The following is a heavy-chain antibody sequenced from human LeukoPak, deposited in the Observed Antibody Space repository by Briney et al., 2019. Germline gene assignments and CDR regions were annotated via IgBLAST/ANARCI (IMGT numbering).Heavy chain of an antibody. CDR2: IYYSGST. J-gene: IGHJ3*02. CDR1: GGSISSSSYY. D-gene: IGHD5-18*01. Sequence: PSETLSLTCTVSGGSISSSSYYWGWIRQPPGKGLEWIGSIYYSGSTYYNLSLKSRVTISVDTSKNHFSLTLSSVTAADTAVYYCARLFRGYKDAFDIWGQGTMVTVSS. CDR3: ARLFRGYKDAFDI. V-gene: IGHV4-39*01.